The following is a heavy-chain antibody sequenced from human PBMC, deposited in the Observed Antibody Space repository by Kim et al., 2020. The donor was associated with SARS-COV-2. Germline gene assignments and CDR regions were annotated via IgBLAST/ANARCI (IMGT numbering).Heavy chain of an antibody. CDR3: ARDHPWYSSSWISYGMDV. CDR2: INPSGCST. D-gene: IGHD6-13*01. J-gene: IGHJ6*02. CDR1: GYTFTSYY. V-gene: IGHV1-46*01. Sequence: ASVKVSCKASGYTFTSYYMHWVRQAPGQGLEWMGIINPSGCSTSYAQKFQGRVTMTRDTSTSTVYMELSSLRSEDTAVYYCARDHPWYSSSWISYGMDVWGQGTTVTVSS.